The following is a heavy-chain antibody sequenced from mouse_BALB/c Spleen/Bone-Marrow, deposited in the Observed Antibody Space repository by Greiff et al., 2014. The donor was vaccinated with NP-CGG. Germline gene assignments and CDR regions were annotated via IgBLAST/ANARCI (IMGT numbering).Heavy chain of an antibody. Sequence: LMESGVSVQISCKASGYSITGYYMHWVKQSHVKSLEWIGRINPYNGATTYSQSFKDKASLTVDESSNTAYMDLHSLTSEDSAVYYCARGAYWGQGTLVTVSA. J-gene: IGHJ3*01. CDR3: ARGAY. V-gene: IGHV1-31*01. CDR1: GYSITGYY. CDR2: INPYNGAT.